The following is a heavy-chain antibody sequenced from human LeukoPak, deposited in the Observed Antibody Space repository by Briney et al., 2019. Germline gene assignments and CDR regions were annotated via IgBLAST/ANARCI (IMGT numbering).Heavy chain of an antibody. Sequence: GGSLRLSCAASGFTFSSYAMSWVRQAPGMGLEWVSSISGSGVSAYYADSVKGRFTISRDNSKNTLYLQMNSLRAEDTAVYYCAKVGGRGKYFDAFDIWGQGTMLTVSS. J-gene: IGHJ3*02. CDR3: AKVGGRGKYFDAFDI. CDR2: ISGSGVSA. V-gene: IGHV3-23*01. CDR1: GFTFSSYA. D-gene: IGHD2/OR15-2a*01.